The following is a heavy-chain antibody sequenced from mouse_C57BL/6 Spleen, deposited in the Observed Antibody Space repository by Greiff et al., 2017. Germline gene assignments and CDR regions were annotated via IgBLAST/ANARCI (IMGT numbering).Heavy chain of an antibody. V-gene: IGHV1-74*01. Sequence: QVQLQQPGAELVKPGASVKVSCKASGYTFTSYWMHWVKQRPGQGLEWIGRIHPSDSDTNYNQKFKGKATLAVDKSSSTAYMPLSSLTSEDSAVYYCAIHYSYAMGYWGQGTSVTVSS. D-gene: IGHD1-1*01. CDR2: IHPSDSDT. J-gene: IGHJ4*01. CDR1: GYTFTSYW. CDR3: AIHYSYAMGY.